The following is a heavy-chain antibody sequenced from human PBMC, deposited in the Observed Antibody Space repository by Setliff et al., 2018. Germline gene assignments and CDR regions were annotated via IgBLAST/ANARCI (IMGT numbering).Heavy chain of an antibody. Sequence: GGSLRLSCAVSGFTFSKAWMHWVRQAPGKGLEWVSTISDTSGSTYYADAVKGRLTISRDNSKNTLYLQMNSLRADDTAVYYCAKTAHYYESSGYYYDPYFYYMDVWGKGTTVTV. D-gene: IGHD3-22*01. CDR2: ISDTSGST. J-gene: IGHJ6*03. V-gene: IGHV3-23*01. CDR3: AKTAHYYESSGYYYDPYFYYMDV. CDR1: GFTFSKAW.